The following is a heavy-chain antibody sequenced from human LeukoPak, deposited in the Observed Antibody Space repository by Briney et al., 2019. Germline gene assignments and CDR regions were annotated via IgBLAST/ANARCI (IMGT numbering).Heavy chain of an antibody. D-gene: IGHD5-18*01. V-gene: IGHV3-23*01. CDR1: GFTFSSYD. CDR3: AKARGYNYFDC. J-gene: IGHJ4*02. Sequence: GGSLRLSCAASGFTFSSYDMSWVRQAPGKGLEWVSANTRGGDGTYYADSVKGRFTISRDTSKNTLYLQMNSLRAEDTALYYCAKARGYNYFDCWGQGTLVTVSS. CDR2: NTRGGDGT.